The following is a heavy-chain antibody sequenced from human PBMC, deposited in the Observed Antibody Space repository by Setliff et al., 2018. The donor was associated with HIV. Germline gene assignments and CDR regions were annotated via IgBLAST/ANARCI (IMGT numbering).Heavy chain of an antibody. V-gene: IGHV1-24*01. CDR1: GYTLSELP. Sequence: ASVKVSCKVYGYTLSELPIHWVRQAPGKGLEWMGYFDPQDGETVYAQKFQGRVTLTEDTSTGTAYMELSGLRSEDTAVYYCARDLFGSWYTGSSGLAHWGQGTLVTVS. CDR2: FDPQDGET. J-gene: IGHJ4*02. CDR3: ARDLFGSWYTGSSGLAH. D-gene: IGHD2-2*02.